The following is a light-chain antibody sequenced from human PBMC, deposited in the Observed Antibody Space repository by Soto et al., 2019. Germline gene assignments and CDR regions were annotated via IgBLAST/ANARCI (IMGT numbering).Light chain of an antibody. V-gene: IGLV2-14*01. CDR2: AVT. Sequence: QSVLTQPASVSGSPGQSITISCTGTSSDVGAYDYVSWYQQHPGKAPKLMIYAVTNRPSGISDRFSGSKSGNTASLIISGLQAEDEADYYCNSFTTSNTWLFGGRTKLTVL. J-gene: IGLJ3*02. CDR3: NSFTTSNTWL. CDR1: SSDVGAYDY.